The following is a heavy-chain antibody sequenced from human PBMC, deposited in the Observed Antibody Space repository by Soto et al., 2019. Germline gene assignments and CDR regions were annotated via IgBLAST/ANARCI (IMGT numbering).Heavy chain of an antibody. CDR3: ARVLGYCSSTSCYTGNDY. D-gene: IGHD2-2*02. CDR1: GYTFTGYY. J-gene: IGHJ4*02. Sequence: SVNVSCKASGYTFTGYYMHWVRQAPGQGLEWMGGIIPIFGTANYAQKFQGRVTITADESTSTAYMELSSLRSEDTAVYYGARVLGYCSSTSCYTGNDYWGQGTLVTVSS. V-gene: IGHV1-69*13. CDR2: IIPIFGTA.